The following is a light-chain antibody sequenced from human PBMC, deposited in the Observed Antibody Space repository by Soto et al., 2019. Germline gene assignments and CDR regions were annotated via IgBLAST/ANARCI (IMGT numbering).Light chain of an antibody. V-gene: IGKV3-15*01. CDR3: QSYNDWPFT. J-gene: IGKJ2*01. Sequence: EIVMTQSPATLSVSPGERVTLSCRASESLSTYLAWYQQKPGQAPRLLIYGASTKATGLPARFSGSGSATDFTLTISRLQSEEFAVYYCQSYNDWPFTFGQGTKLEI. CDR1: ESLSTY. CDR2: GAS.